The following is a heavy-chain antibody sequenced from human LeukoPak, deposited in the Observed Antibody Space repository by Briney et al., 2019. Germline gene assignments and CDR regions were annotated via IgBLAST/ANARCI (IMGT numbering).Heavy chain of an antibody. CDR1: GFTFSSYW. CDR3: AREGLVGAEDY. CDR2: IKQDGSEK. D-gene: IGHD2-2*01. J-gene: IGHJ4*02. Sequence: GGSLRPSCAASGFTFSSYWMSWVRQAPGKGLEWVANIKQDGSEKYYVDSVKGRFTISRDNAKNSLYLQMNSLRAEDTAVYYCAREGLVGAEDYWGQGTLVTVSS. V-gene: IGHV3-7*01.